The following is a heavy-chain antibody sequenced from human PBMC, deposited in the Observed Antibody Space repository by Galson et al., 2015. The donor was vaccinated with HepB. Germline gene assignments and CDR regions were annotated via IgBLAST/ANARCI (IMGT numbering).Heavy chain of an antibody. CDR3: ASEVGQSYGMDV. CDR1: GYTFTGHH. Sequence: SVKVSCKASGYTFTGHHIHWVRQAPGQGLEWMGWTNPNSGGTNYAQKFQGRVTMTRDTFISTAYMELRSLNSDDTAVYYCASEVGQSYGMDVWGQGTTLTVSS. V-gene: IGHV1-2*02. J-gene: IGHJ6*02. D-gene: IGHD2-2*01. CDR2: TNPNSGGT.